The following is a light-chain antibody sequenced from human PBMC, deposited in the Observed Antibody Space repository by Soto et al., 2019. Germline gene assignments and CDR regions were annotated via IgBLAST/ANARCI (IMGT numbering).Light chain of an antibody. CDR2: WAS. CDR3: QQYYTTPKT. Sequence: DIVMTQSPDSVAVSLGERATINCKSSQSVLSTSNNKNYLAWYQHKPGQPPKLLLYWASIRDFGVPDRFSGGGSGTDFALNISSLQAEDVAVYYCQQYYTTPKTFGLGTKVEIK. V-gene: IGKV4-1*01. J-gene: IGKJ1*01. CDR1: QSVLSTSNNKNY.